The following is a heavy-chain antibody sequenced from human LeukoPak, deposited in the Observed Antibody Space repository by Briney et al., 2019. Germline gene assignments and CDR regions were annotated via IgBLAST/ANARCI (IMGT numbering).Heavy chain of an antibody. CDR3: ARHLGYCSSTSCYSFDY. V-gene: IGHV5-10-1*01. Sequence: GESLKISCKGSGYSFTSYWIGWVRQMPGKGLEWMGRIDPSDSYTNYSPSFQGHVTISADKSISTAYLQWSSLKASDTAMYYCARHLGYCSSTSCYSFDYWGQGTLVTVSS. J-gene: IGHJ4*02. D-gene: IGHD2-2*02. CDR1: GYSFTSYW. CDR2: IDPSDSYT.